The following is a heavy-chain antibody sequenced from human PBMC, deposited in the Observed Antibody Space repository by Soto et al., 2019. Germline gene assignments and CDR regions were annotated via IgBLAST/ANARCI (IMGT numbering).Heavy chain of an antibody. CDR1: GFSFSSYS. V-gene: IGHV3-21*01. J-gene: IGHJ4*02. CDR3: ARDLYGSSSSCYQGFVDY. Sequence: EVQLVESGGGLVKPGGSLRLSCAASGFSFSSYSMNWVRQAPGKGLEWVSSISSSSSYIYYADSVKGRFTISRDNAKNSLYLQMNSLRAEDTAVYYCARDLYGSSSSCYQGFVDYWGQGTLVTVSS. CDR2: ISSSSSYI. D-gene: IGHD2-2*01.